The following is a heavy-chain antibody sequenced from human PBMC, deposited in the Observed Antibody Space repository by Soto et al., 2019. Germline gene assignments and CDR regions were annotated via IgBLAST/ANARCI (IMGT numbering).Heavy chain of an antibody. Sequence: GASVKVSCKASGGTFSSYAISWVRQAPGQGLEWMGGIIPIFGTANYAQKFQGRVTITADESTSTAYMGLSSLRSEDTAVYYCARSRGAYDILTGSRPPYYYYGMDVWGQGTTVTVSS. J-gene: IGHJ6*02. CDR2: IIPIFGTA. CDR3: ARSRGAYDILTGSRPPYYYYGMDV. D-gene: IGHD3-9*01. V-gene: IGHV1-69*13. CDR1: GGTFSSYA.